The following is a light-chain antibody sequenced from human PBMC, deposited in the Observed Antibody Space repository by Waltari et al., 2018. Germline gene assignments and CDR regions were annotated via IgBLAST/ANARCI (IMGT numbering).Light chain of an antibody. CDR3: AAWDDSLNAYV. CDR1: RPNVGSNT. CDR2: SNN. V-gene: IGLV1-44*01. Sequence: QSVLTQPPSASGTPGQTVPISCSGSRPNVGSNTLNWFQQVPGPAPKLLIFSNNQRPAGVPDRFSGSKSGPSASLAISGLQSEDEADYYCAAWDDSLNAYVFGTGTQVPVL. J-gene: IGLJ1*01.